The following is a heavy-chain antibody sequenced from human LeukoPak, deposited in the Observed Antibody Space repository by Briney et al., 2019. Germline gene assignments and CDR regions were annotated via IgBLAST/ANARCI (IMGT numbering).Heavy chain of an antibody. V-gene: IGHV3-21*01. Sequence: GGSLRLSCAASGFTFSSYNMNWVRQAPGKGLEWVSFISSSSSYIYYADSVKGRFTISRDNAKNSLYLQMNSLRAEDTAVYFCVRGDNRDQWGQGTLVTVSS. J-gene: IGHJ4*02. CDR1: GFTFSSYN. CDR2: ISSSSSYI. CDR3: VRGDNRDQ. D-gene: IGHD2-2*01.